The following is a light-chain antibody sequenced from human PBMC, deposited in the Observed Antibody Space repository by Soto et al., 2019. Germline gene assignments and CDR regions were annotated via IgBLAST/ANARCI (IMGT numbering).Light chain of an antibody. CDR2: GAY. CDR1: QSISTW. J-gene: IGKJ1*01. V-gene: IGKV1-5*01. Sequence: DIQMTQSPPTLSASVGDRVTITCRASQSISTWLAWYQQKPGKAPKLLIYGAYTLESGVQSRFSGSGSGTEFTLTIRSLQPDDFATFYCQHYNSHSPTFGQGTKVDIK. CDR3: QHYNSHSPT.